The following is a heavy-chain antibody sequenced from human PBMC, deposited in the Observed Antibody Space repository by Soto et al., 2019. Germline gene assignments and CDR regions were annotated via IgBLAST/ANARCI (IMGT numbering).Heavy chain of an antibody. J-gene: IGHJ2*01. D-gene: IGHD1-26*01. V-gene: IGHV2-5*02. CDR1: GFSLSTSGVG. Sequence: QITLKESGPTLVKPTQTLTLTCTFSGFSLSTSGVGVGWIRQPPGKALEWLALIYWDDYKRYSPSLKGRLTITKDTSKNQVVLTMTNMDPVDTATYYCAHSGRWLQLSYWYFDLWGRGTLVTVSS. CDR2: IYWDDYK. CDR3: AHSGRWLQLSYWYFDL.